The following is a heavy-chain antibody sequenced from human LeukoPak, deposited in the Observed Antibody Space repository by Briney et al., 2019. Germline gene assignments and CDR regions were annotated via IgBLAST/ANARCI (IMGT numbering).Heavy chain of an antibody. J-gene: IGHJ6*02. D-gene: IGHD5-18*01. Sequence: GGSLRLSCAASGFTFSSYSVNWVRQAPGKGLQWVSSISSSSSYIYYADSVKGRFTISRDNAKNSLYLQMNSLRAEDTAVYYCARENVDTAGYYYGMDVWGQGTTVTVPS. CDR3: ARENVDTAGYYYGMDV. CDR1: GFTFSSYS. V-gene: IGHV3-21*01. CDR2: ISSSSSYI.